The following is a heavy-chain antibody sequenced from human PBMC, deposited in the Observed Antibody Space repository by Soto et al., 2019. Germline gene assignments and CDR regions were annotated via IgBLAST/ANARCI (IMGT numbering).Heavy chain of an antibody. D-gene: IGHD1-26*01. CDR2: INPNSGGT. Sequence: ASVKVSCKASGYTFTGYYMHWVRQAPGQGLERMGWINPNSGGTNYAQKFQGWVTMTRDTSISTAYMELSRLRSDDTAVYYFASGRYSGSYSTAFDIWGQGTMVTVSS. J-gene: IGHJ3*02. CDR1: GYTFTGYY. V-gene: IGHV1-2*04. CDR3: ASGRYSGSYSTAFDI.